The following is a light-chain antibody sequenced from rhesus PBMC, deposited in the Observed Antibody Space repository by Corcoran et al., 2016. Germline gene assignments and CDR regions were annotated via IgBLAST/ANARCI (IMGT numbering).Light chain of an antibody. V-gene: IGLV2-32*02. CDR3: SSYVGSNSYI. Sequence: QAALTQPRSVSGSPGQSVAISCTGTSSDIGGYNYVSWYQHHPGTAPKLMIYEVTKRPSGVSDRFSGSKSGNTASLTISGLQAEDEADYYCSSYVGSNSYIFGVGTRLTVL. CDR1: SSDIGGYNY. J-gene: IGLJ1*01. CDR2: EVT.